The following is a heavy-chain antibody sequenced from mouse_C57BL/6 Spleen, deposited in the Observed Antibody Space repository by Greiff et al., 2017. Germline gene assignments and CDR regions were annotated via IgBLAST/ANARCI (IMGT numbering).Heavy chain of an antibody. CDR3: ARLWDGVDQ. Sequence: QVQLQQSGAELVRPGSSVKLSCKASGYTFTSYWMHWVKQRPIQGLEWIGNIDPSDSETHYNQKFKDKATLTVDKSSSTAYMQLSILTSEDSAVYYCARLWDGVDQWGQGTTLTVSS. CDR1: GYTFTSYW. V-gene: IGHV1-52*01. D-gene: IGHD4-1*01. J-gene: IGHJ2*01. CDR2: IDPSDSET.